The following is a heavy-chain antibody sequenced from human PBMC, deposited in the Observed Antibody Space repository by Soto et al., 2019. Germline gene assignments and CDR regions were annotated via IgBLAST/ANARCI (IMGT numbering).Heavy chain of an antibody. CDR2: IIPIFGTA. CDR3: ARDSGPYYYDSSGYFGY. CDR1: GGTXNSYA. Sequence: SXKVSFKAAGGTXNSYAISLVRQAPEQGLEWMGGIIPIFGTANYAQKFQGRVTITAYESTSTAYMELISLRSEDTAVYYFARDSGPYYYDSSGYFGYWGQGTLGTVS. V-gene: IGHV1-69*13. J-gene: IGHJ4*02. D-gene: IGHD3-22*01.